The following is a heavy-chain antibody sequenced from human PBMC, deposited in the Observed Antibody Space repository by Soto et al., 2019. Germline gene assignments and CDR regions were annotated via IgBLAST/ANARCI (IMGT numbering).Heavy chain of an antibody. CDR3: ANLPNFDY. CDR1: VSTFSSYA. V-gene: IGHV3-23*01. J-gene: IGHJ4*02. CDR2: ISGSGGST. Sequence: GWSLRLSCASSVSTFSSYAMSWVRQAPGKGLEWVSAISGSGGSTYYADSVKGRFTISRDNSKNTLYLQMNSLRAEDTAVYYCANLPNFDYWGQGTLVTVSS.